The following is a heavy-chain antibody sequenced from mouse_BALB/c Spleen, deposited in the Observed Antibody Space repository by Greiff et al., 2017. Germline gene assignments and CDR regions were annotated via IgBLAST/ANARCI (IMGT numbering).Heavy chain of an antibody. CDR1: GFTFSSFG. D-gene: IGHD2-3*01. V-gene: IGHV5-17*02. J-gene: IGHJ2*01. Sequence: EVKLVESGGGLVQPGGSRKLSCAASGFTFSSFGMHWVRQAPEKGLEWVAYISSGSSTIYYADTVKGRFTISRDNPKNTLFLQMTSLRSEDTAMYYCARGDDGYYWGQGTTLTVSS. CDR3: ARGDDGYY. CDR2: ISSGSSTI.